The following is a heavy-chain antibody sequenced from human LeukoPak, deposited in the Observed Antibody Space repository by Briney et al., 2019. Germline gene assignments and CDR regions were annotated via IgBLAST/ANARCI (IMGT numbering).Heavy chain of an antibody. V-gene: IGHV3-23*01. J-gene: IGHJ4*02. D-gene: IGHD4-23*01. CDR2: ISDSGSST. CDR1: GFTFRNYA. Sequence: TGGSLRLSCAASGFTFRNYAMSWVRQAPGKGLEWVSSISDSGSSTYYADSVKGRFTISRDNSKNTLYLQMNSLRGEDTAVYSCASHYGGNSVAFDYWGQGTLVTVSS. CDR3: ASHYGGNSVAFDY.